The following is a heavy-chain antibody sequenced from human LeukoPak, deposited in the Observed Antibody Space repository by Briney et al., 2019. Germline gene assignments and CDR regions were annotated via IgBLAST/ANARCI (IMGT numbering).Heavy chain of an antibody. V-gene: IGHV3-7*01. Sequence: PGGSLRLSCAASGFTFSSYWMSWVRQAPGKGLEWVANIKQDGSEKYYVDSVKGRFTISRDNSKNTLSLQMNSLRAEDTAVYYCANGYYYNILTGYYKDRDTNFQYWGQGTLVTVSS. CDR1: GFTFSSYW. J-gene: IGHJ4*02. CDR3: ANGYYYNILTGYYKDRDTNFQY. D-gene: IGHD3-9*01. CDR2: IKQDGSEK.